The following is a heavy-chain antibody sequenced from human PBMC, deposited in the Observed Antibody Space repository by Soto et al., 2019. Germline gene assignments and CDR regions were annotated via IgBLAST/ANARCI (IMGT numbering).Heavy chain of an antibody. CDR2: IIPIFGTT. CDR3: ARVLTVVKSFHYWYFYL. J-gene: IGHJ2*01. Sequence: QVQLVQSGAEVKKPGSSVKVSCKASGGTFSSYAISWVRQAPGQGLEWMGGIIPIFGTTNYAQKFQGRVTITADESTSTAYMELSSLRSEDTAVYYCARVLTVVKSFHYWYFYLSGRGTLVTVSS. D-gene: IGHD2-15*01. CDR1: GGTFSSYA. V-gene: IGHV1-69*12.